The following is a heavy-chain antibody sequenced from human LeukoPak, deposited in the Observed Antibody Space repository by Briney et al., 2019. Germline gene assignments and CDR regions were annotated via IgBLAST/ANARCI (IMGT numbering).Heavy chain of an antibody. V-gene: IGHV3-7*03. Sequence: PGGSLRLSCSASGFTFSTYWMSWVRQAPGKGLEWVANMKRDGSEIYYVDSVKGRFTVSRDNSKNTLYLQMDSLRADDTAVYYCARHKENYGDSCLDDDWGQGTLVTVSS. CDR2: MKRDGSEI. D-gene: IGHD4-17*01. CDR1: GFTFSTYW. CDR3: ARHKENYGDSCLDDD. J-gene: IGHJ4*02.